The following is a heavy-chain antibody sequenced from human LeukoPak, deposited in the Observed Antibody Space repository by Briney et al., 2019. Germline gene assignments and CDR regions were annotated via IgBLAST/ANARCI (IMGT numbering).Heavy chain of an antibody. J-gene: IGHJ4*02. D-gene: IGHD4-17*01. Sequence: GGSLRPSCAASGFTFSSYAMSWVRQAPGKGLEWVSAISGSGGSTYYADSVKGRFTISRDNSKNTLYLQMNSLRAEDTAVYYCAKDDGIGDYGFDYWGQGTLVTVSS. V-gene: IGHV3-23*01. CDR2: ISGSGGST. CDR3: AKDDGIGDYGFDY. CDR1: GFTFSSYA.